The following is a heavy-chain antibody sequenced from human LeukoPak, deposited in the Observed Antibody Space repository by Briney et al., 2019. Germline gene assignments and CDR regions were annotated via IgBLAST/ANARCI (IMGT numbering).Heavy chain of an antibody. V-gene: IGHV3-30*02. CDR3: ANTVPEIAARSLDY. J-gene: IGHJ4*02. CDR1: GFTFSSYG. Sequence: GGSLRLSCAASGFTFSSYGVHWVRQAPGKGLEWVAFIRYDGSNKYYADSVKGRFTISRDNSKNTLYLQMNSLRAEDTAVYYCANTVPEIAARSLDYWGQGTLVTVSS. D-gene: IGHD6-6*01. CDR2: IRYDGSNK.